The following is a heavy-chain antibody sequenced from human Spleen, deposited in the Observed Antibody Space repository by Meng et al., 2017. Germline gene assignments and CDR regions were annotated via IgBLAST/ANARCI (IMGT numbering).Heavy chain of an antibody. J-gene: IGHJ4*02. CDR2: INHSGST. CDR1: GGSFSGYY. Sequence: SETLSLTCALYGGSFSGYYWSWIRQPPGEGREWIGEINHSGSTNYNPSLKSRVTISVDTSKNQFSLKLSSVTAADTAVYYCARGFKGYCSGGSCYSRYYFDYWGQGTLVTVSS. V-gene: IGHV4-34*01. CDR3: ARGFKGYCSGGSCYSRYYFDY. D-gene: IGHD2-15*01.